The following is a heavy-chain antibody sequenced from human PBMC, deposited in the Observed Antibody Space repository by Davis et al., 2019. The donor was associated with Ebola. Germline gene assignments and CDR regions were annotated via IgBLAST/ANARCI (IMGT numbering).Heavy chain of an antibody. CDR1: GFTVSSNY. CDR2: ISGSGGST. CDR3: AKAPSGWYWFDP. Sequence: GESLKISRAASGFTVSSNYMSWVRQAPRKGLEWVSAISGSGGSTYYADSVKGRFTISRDNSKNTLYLQMNSLRAEDTAVYYCAKAPSGWYWFDPWGQGTLVTVSS. D-gene: IGHD6-19*01. J-gene: IGHJ5*02. V-gene: IGHV3-23*01.